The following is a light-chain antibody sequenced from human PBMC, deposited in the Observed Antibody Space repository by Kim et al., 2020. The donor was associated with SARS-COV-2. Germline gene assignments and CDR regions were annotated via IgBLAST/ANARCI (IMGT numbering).Light chain of an antibody. J-gene: IGLJ2*01. Sequence: SYELTQPPSVSVSPGQTATITCSGDKLGDQFASWYQQKPGQSPVLVIYQDTKRPSGIPERFSGSNSGNTATLTISGTQALDEADYYCQAWDSTTVVFGGG. V-gene: IGLV3-1*01. CDR1: KLGDQF. CDR3: QAWDSTTVV. CDR2: QDT.